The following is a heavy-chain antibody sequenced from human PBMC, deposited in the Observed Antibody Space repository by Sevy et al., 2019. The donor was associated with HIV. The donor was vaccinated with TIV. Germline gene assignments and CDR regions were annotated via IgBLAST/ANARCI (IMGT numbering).Heavy chain of an antibody. Sequence: GGSLRLSCTASGFSFGDYAMNWVRQAPGKGLEWVAFLKNKARGGTLDHAASVKGRFTISTDDSKSIVYLQMNDLRTEDTGVYYCTRWNGAHSRFDFWGQGALVTVSS. D-gene: IGHD1-1*01. J-gene: IGHJ4*02. CDR2: LKNKARGGTL. CDR3: TRWNGAHSRFDF. V-gene: IGHV3-49*04. CDR1: GFSFGDYA.